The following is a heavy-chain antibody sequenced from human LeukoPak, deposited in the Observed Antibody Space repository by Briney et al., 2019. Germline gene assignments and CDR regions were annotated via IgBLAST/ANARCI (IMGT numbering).Heavy chain of an antibody. D-gene: IGHD3-22*01. Sequence: ASVKVSCKASGGTFSSYAMNWVRQAPGQGPEWMGWINTNTGNPTYAQGFTGRFVFSLDTSVSTAYLQISSLKADDTAVYYCARERNDCYGSSGCVGDSYMDVWGKGTTVTVSS. J-gene: IGHJ6*03. V-gene: IGHV7-4-1*02. CDR2: INTNTGNP. CDR1: GGTFSSYA. CDR3: ARERNDCYGSSGCVGDSYMDV.